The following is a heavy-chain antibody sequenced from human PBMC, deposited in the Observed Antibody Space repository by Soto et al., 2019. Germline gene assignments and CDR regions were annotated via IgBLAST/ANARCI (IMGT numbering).Heavy chain of an antibody. CDR3: TKSSGGISSVGMDY. V-gene: IGHV3-30*04. J-gene: IGHJ4*02. CDR2: ITRDGYNK. CDR1: GFIFKNYA. Sequence: GGSLRLSCAGSGFIFKNYALNWVRQAPGKGLEWVASITRDGYNKYYADSVKGRFTISRDNSRDTLSLQMTALRIEDSSIYYCTKSSGGISSVGMDYWGQGP. D-gene: IGHD3-22*01.